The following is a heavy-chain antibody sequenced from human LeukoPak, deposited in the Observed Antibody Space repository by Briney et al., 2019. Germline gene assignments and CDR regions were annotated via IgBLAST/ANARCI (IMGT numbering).Heavy chain of an antibody. J-gene: IGHJ4*02. CDR2: IYYSGST. Sequence: SETLSLTCTVSGGSISSYYWSWIRQPPGKGLEWIGYIYYSGSTNYNPSLKSRVTISVDTSKNQFSLKLSSVTAADTAVYYCARHLVRGVYYYGSGSWGYWGQGTLVTVSS. CDR3: ARHLVRGVYYYGSGSWGY. D-gene: IGHD3-10*01. CDR1: GGSISSYY. V-gene: IGHV4-59*01.